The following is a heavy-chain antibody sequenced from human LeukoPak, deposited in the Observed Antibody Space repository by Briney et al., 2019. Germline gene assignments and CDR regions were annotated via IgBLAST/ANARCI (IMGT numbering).Heavy chain of an antibody. V-gene: IGHV1-46*01. CDR1: GYTFTSYY. Sequence: GASVKVSCKASGYTFTSYYMHWVRQAPGQGLEWMGIINPSGGSTSYAQKFQGRVTMTRDTSTSTVYMELSSLRSEDTAVYYCARDGGIVGANAGDLFDYWGQGTLVTVSS. CDR3: ARDGGIVGANAGDLFDY. CDR2: INPSGGST. D-gene: IGHD1-26*01. J-gene: IGHJ4*02.